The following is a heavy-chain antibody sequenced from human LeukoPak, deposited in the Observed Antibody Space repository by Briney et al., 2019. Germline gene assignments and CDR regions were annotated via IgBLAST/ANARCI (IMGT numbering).Heavy chain of an antibody. Sequence: GGSLRLSCAASGFAFSTYSMNWVRRAPGKGLEWVSSISSSSSYIYYADSVKGRFTISRDNAKNSLYLQMNSLRAEDTAVYYCARPTGSAYFDYWGQGTLVTVSS. V-gene: IGHV3-21*01. CDR2: ISSSSSYI. CDR1: GFAFSTYS. CDR3: ARPTGSAYFDY. D-gene: IGHD3-10*01. J-gene: IGHJ4*02.